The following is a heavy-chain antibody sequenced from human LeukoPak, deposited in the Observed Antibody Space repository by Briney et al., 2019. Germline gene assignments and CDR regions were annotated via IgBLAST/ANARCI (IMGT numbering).Heavy chain of an antibody. D-gene: IGHD3-22*01. CDR3: ARSDYYDSSGYNDAFDI. CDR1: GGSISSGGYY. Sequence: SETLSLTCTVSGGSISSGGYYWSWIRQHPGKGLEWIGYIYYSGSTYYNPSLKSRVTISVDTSKNQFSLKLSSVTAADTAVYYCARSDYYDSSGYNDAFDIWGQGTMVTVSS. J-gene: IGHJ3*02. V-gene: IGHV4-31*03. CDR2: IYYSGST.